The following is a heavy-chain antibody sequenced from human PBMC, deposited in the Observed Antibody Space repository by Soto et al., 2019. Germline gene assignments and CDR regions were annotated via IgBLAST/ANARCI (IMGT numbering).Heavy chain of an antibody. CDR2: IYNSGST. Sequence: QVQLQESGPGLVKASQTQSLTCTVSGGSISSGGYYWSWIRQHPGKGLEWIGYIYNSGSTYYNPSLKSRVTISADTSKNKFSLRLSSVTAADTAVYECARDAAPWGQGTLVTVSS. CDR1: GGSISSGGYY. D-gene: IGHD6-25*01. J-gene: IGHJ5*02. CDR3: ARDAAP. V-gene: IGHV4-31*03.